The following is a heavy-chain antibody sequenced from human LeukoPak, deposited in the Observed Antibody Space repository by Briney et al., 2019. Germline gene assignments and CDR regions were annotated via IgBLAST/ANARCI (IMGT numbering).Heavy chain of an antibody. CDR1: GGSISSYY. D-gene: IGHD2-2*01. J-gene: IGHJ4*02. V-gene: IGHV4-59*08. CDR2: IYYSGST. CDR3: ARGGGGVEYQLLRGLFDY. Sequence: SETLSLTCTVSGGSISSYYWSWIRQPPGKGLEWIGYIYYSGSTNDNPSLKSRVTISVDTSKNQSSLKMSSVTAADTAVYYCARGGGGVEYQLLRGLFDYWGQGTLVTASS.